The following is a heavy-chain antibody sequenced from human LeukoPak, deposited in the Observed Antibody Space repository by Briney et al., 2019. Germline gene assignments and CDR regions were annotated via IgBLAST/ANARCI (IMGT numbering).Heavy chain of an antibody. CDR2: IYSGGST. CDR3: AREGSPLAYYDSSGCGMFDY. Sequence: PGGSLRLSCAASGFTVSSNYMSWVRQAPGKGLEWVAVIYSGGSTYYADSVKGRFTISRDNSKNTLYLQMKSLRAEDTAVYYCAREGSPLAYYDSSGCGMFDYWGRGTLATVSS. D-gene: IGHD3-22*01. CDR1: GFTVSSNY. J-gene: IGHJ4*02. V-gene: IGHV3-53*01.